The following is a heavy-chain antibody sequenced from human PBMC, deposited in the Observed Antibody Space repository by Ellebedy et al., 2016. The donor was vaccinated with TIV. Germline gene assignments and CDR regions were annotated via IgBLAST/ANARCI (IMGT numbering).Heavy chain of an antibody. CDR1: GGTFSSYA. J-gene: IGHJ4*02. V-gene: IGHV1-18*01. CDR2: ISAYNGNT. CDR3: ARNTPMAEYFDY. Sequence: AAPVKVSCKASGGTFSSYAINWVRQAPGQGLEWMGWISAYNGNTNYAQKLQGRVTMTTDTSTSTAYMELRSLRSDDTAVYYCARNTPMAEYFDYWGQGTLVTVSS. D-gene: IGHD5-18*01.